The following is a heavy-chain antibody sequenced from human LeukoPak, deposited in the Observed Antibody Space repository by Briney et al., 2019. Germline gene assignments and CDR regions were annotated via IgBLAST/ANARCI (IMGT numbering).Heavy chain of an antibody. J-gene: IGHJ1*01. CDR1: GYTFTIYG. V-gene: IGHV1-18*01. D-gene: IGHD3-22*01. Sequence: ASVKVSCKASGYTFTIYGISWVRQAPGQGLEWMGWISAYNGNTNYAQKLQGRVTMTTDTSTSTAYMELRSLRSDDTAVYYCASSSGTLHSEYFQHWGQGTLVTVSS. CDR2: ISAYNGNT. CDR3: ASSSGTLHSEYFQH.